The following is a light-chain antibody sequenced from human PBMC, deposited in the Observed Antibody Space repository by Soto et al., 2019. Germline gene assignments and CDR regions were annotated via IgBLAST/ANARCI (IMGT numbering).Light chain of an antibody. CDR3: AAWDDSLNGHVV. CDR2: DND. CDR1: SSNIGANT. Sequence: QAVVTQPPSASGTPGQRVIISCSGSSSNIGANTVKWYQQLPGKAPKLLMYDNDQRPSGVPDRFSGSKSGTSASLAISGLQSEDEADDYCAAWDDSLNGHVVFGGGTKVTVL. J-gene: IGLJ2*01. V-gene: IGLV1-44*01.